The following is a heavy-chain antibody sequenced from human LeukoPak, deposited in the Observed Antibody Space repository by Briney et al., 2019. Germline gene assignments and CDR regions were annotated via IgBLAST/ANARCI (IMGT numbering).Heavy chain of an antibody. Sequence: GGSLRLSCEASGLSFSSYIMNWVRRLPGKGLEWIASINNDGDKRYYADSVKGRFIISRDNAKKSLSLQMNSLTADDTAVYFCARGANYPDYWGQGTLVTVSS. D-gene: IGHD3-10*01. CDR2: INNDGDKR. J-gene: IGHJ4*02. V-gene: IGHV3-21*04. CDR3: ARGANYPDY. CDR1: GLSFSSYI.